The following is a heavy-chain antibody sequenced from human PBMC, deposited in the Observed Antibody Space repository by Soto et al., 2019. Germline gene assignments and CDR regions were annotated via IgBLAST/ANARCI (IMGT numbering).Heavy chain of an antibody. J-gene: IGHJ4*02. D-gene: IGHD1-7*01. CDR1: GFSLSTSGVG. CDR3: AHRRIGVSQWNYGDFDY. V-gene: IGHV2-5*02. CDR2: IYWDDDK. Sequence: GSGPTLVNPTQTLTLTCTFSGFSLSTSGVGVGWIRQPPGKALEGLVIIYWDDDKRYSPSLRGRLTITKDTSKNQVVLTMTNVDPEDTATYFCAHRRIGVSQWNYGDFDYWGQGILVTVSS.